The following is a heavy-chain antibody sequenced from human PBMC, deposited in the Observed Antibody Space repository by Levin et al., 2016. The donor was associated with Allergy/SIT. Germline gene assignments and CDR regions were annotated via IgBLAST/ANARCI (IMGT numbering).Heavy chain of an antibody. CDR1: GYSFTTYY. J-gene: IGHJ4*02. D-gene: IGHD2-15*01. V-gene: IGHV5-51*01. CDR3: ARREGYCDGGNCYAYFDS. Sequence: GGSLRLSCKASGYSFTTYYIAWVRQMPGKGLEWMGMIYPRDSDTRYNPSFQGQVTMSVDKSINTAYLQWNSLKASYSAMYYCARREGYCDGGNCYAYFDSWGQGTLVTVSS. CDR2: IYPRDSDT.